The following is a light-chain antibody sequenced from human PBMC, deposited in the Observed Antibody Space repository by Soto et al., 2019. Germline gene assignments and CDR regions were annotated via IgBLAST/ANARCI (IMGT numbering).Light chain of an antibody. CDR3: QHLNSYPLT. V-gene: IGKV1-9*01. CDR1: QGISSY. CDR2: AAS. J-gene: IGKJ4*01. Sequence: DIHLTQSPSFLSASVGDRVTITCRASQGISSYLAWYQQKPGKDPELLIYAASTLQSGVPSRFSGSESGTEFTLTISSLQPEDFATYYCQHLNSYPLTFGGGTKVEIK.